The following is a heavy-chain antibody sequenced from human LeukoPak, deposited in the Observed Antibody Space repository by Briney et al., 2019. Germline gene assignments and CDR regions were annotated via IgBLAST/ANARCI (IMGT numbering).Heavy chain of an antibody. V-gene: IGHV1-2*02. J-gene: IGHJ5*02. CDR3: AREMAGGYYSGSGTLGSWFDP. Sequence: ASVKVSCKASGYTFTGYDMHWVRQAPGQGLEWMGGINPDSGGTNYAQKVQGRFTITRDTSMSTAYMELSRLRSDDTAVYYCAREMAGGYYSGSGTLGSWFDPWGQGTLATVSS. CDR1: GYTFTGYD. CDR2: INPDSGGT. D-gene: IGHD3-10*01.